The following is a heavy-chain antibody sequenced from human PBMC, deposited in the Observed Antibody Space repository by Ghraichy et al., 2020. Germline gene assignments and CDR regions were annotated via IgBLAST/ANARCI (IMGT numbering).Heavy chain of an antibody. Sequence: SQTLSLTCAVYGGSFGGSSFSWVRQSPGKVLEWSGEINHSGITNYNPSLKSRITITVDTSTNQFSLKVTSVTAADTAVYFCARGPSCSDTSGYRGYVNWGRGTLVTGSS. CDR3: ARGPSCSDTSGYRGYVN. D-gene: IGHD2-2*02. CDR1: GGSFGGSS. V-gene: IGHV4-34*01. J-gene: IGHJ4*02. CDR2: INHSGIT.